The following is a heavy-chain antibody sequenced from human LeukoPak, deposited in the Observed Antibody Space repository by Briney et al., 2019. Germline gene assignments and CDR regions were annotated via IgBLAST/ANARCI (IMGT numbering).Heavy chain of an antibody. CDR2: IWYDGSNK. D-gene: IGHD3-3*01. CDR1: GFTFSSDV. V-gene: IGHV3-33*01. J-gene: IGHJ4*02. Sequence: PGGSLRLFCAASGFTFSSDVMHWVRQARVKGVEQGSLIWYDGSNKYYADSVKGRFTISRDNSKNTLYLQMNSLRAEDTAVYYCVRGLRYTILGGDYFWGQGTLVTVSS. CDR3: VRGLRYTILGGDYF.